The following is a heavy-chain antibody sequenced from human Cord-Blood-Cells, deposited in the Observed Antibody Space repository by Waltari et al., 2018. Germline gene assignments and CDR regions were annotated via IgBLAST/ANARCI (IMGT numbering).Heavy chain of an antibody. CDR3: ARDRGTIFVVVINY. CDR1: GYTFTGYY. CDR2: INPNSGGT. J-gene: IGHJ4*02. D-gene: IGHD3-3*01. V-gene: IGHV1-2*02. Sequence: QVQLVQSGAEVKKPGASVKVSCKASGYTFTGYYLHWVRQAPGQGLEWMAWINPNSGGTNYAQKFQGMGTMTRDTSNSTAYVELSRLRSDDTAVYYCARDRGTIFVVVINYWGQGTLVTVSS.